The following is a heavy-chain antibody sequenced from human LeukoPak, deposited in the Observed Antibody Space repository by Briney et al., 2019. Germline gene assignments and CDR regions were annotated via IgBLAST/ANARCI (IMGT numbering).Heavy chain of an antibody. Sequence: LRLSCAASGFTFDDYAMHWVRQAPGKGLEWIGYIYYSGSTNYNPSLKSRVTISVDTSKNQFSLKLSSVTAADTAVYYCARVLPLSGWAIDYWGQGTLVTVSS. V-gene: IGHV4-59*01. J-gene: IGHJ4*02. CDR1: GFTFDDYA. CDR3: ARVLPLSGWAIDY. CDR2: IYYSGST. D-gene: IGHD6-19*01.